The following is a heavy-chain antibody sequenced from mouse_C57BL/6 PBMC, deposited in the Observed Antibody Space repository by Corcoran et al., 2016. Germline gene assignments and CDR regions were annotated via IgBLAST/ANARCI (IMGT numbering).Heavy chain of an antibody. CDR3: ARRDNWDYFDY. V-gene: IGHV8-12*01. CDR1: GFSLSTSGMG. CDR2: IYWDDDK. Sequence: QVPLKESGPGILQSSQTLSLTCSFSGFSLSTSGMGVSWIRQPSGKGLEWLAHIYWDDDKRYNPSLKSRLTISKDTSRNQVFLKITSVDTADTATYYCARRDNWDYFDYWGQGTTLTVSS. J-gene: IGHJ2*01. D-gene: IGHD4-1*01.